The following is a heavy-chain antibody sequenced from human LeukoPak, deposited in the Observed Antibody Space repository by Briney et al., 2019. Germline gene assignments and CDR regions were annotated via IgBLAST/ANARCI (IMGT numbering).Heavy chain of an antibody. CDR2: ISNSGFAT. CDR3: ARDFRNLGMDV. CDR1: SFTLGDWY. Sequence: GGSLRLSCTASSFTLGDWYMSWIRQAPGKGLEWVSYISNSGFATYYADSVKGRFTVSRDNAKNSLFLQMDSLRAEGTAVYFCARDFRNLGMDVWGKGTTVTVSS. J-gene: IGHJ6*03. D-gene: IGHD3-16*01. V-gene: IGHV3-11*01.